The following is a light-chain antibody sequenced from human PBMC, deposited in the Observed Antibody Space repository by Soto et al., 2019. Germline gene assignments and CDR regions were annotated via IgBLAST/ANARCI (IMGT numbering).Light chain of an antibody. J-gene: IGKJ2*01. V-gene: IGKV3-15*01. CDR3: QQYNSWPPYT. Sequence: EIVMTQSPATLSVSPGERATLSCRASQSVSNNLAWYQQKPGHAPRLLIDGASPRATGIPARFSGSGSGTEFSLTIRGLQSEDSAVYYCQQYNSWPPYTFGQGTKLAIK. CDR2: GAS. CDR1: QSVSNN.